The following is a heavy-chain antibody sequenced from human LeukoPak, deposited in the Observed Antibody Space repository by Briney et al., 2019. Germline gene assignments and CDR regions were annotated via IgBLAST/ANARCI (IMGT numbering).Heavy chain of an antibody. CDR1: GYTFTSYD. D-gene: IGHD6-19*01. Sequence: GASVKVSCKASGYTFTSYDINWVRQATGQGLEWMGWMNPNSGNTGYAQKFQGRVTMTRNTSISTAYMELSSLRSEDTAVYYCARAHSSGWYNYYYMDVWGKGTTVTVSS. CDR3: ARAHSSGWYNYYYMDV. CDR2: MNPNSGNT. J-gene: IGHJ6*03. V-gene: IGHV1-8*02.